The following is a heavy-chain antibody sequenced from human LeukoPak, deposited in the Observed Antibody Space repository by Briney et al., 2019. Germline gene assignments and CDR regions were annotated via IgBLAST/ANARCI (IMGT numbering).Heavy chain of an antibody. D-gene: IGHD6-19*01. V-gene: IGHV1-2*02. Sequence: ASVKVSCKASGYTFTGYYMLWVRQAPGQELEWMGWINPNSGGTNYAQKFQGRVTMTRDTSISTAYMELSRLKSDDTAVYYCAIVNTYSSGWYLIDYYHGMDVWSQGTTVTVSS. CDR3: AIVNTYSSGWYLIDYYHGMDV. CDR2: INPNSGGT. J-gene: IGHJ6*02. CDR1: GYTFTGYY.